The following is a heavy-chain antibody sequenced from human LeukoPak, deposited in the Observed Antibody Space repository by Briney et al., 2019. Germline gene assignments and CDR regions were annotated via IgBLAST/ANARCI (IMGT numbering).Heavy chain of an antibody. D-gene: IGHD5-12*01. V-gene: IGHV3-11*01. CDR2: ISSSGSTI. Sequence: PGGSLRLSCAASGFTFSDYYMSWIRQAPGKGLERVPYISSSGSTIYYADSVKGRFTISRDNAKNSLYLQMNSLRAEDTAVYYCARDHGRAGYVHEPYFDYWGQGTLVTVSS. J-gene: IGHJ4*02. CDR3: ARDHGRAGYVHEPYFDY. CDR1: GFTFSDYY.